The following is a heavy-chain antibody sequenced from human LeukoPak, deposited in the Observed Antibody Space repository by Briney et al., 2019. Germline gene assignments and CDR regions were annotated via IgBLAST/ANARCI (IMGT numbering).Heavy chain of an antibody. CDR2: INPSGGST. V-gene: IGHV1-46*01. Sequence: ASVKVSCKPSGYTFTSYYMHWVRQAPVQGLEWMGIINPSGGSTSYAQKFQGRVTMTRDMSTSTDYMELSSLRSEDTAVYYCVRDNSVEDTAWWFDPWGQGTLVTVSS. J-gene: IGHJ5*02. CDR3: VRDNSVEDTAWWFDP. CDR1: GYTFTSYY. D-gene: IGHD4-23*01.